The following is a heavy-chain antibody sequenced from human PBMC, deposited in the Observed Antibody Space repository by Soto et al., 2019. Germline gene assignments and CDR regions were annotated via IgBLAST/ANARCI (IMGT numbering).Heavy chain of an antibody. CDR3: ASQGIVVVVAMGAGAFDI. D-gene: IGHD2-15*01. CDR1: GGSISNYH. J-gene: IGHJ3*02. Sequence: SETLSLTCSVSGGSISNYHWSWIRQPPGKGLEWIGYISYSGSTYYSPSLKSRVTISVATSKNQFSLKLSSVTAADTAVYYCASQGIVVVVAMGAGAFDIWGQGTMVTVSS. V-gene: IGHV4-59*08. CDR2: ISYSGST.